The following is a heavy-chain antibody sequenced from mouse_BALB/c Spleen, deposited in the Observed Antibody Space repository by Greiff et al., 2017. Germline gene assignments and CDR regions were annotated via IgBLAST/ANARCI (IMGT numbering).Heavy chain of an antibody. CDR3: AREDAMDY. J-gene: IGHJ4*01. CDR1: GYTITSGYY. CDR2: ISYDGSN. V-gene: IGHV3-6*02. Sequence: ESGPGLVKPSQSLSLTCSVTGYTITSGYYWNWIRQFPGNKLEWMGYISYDGSNNYNPSLKNRISITRDTSKNQFFLKLNSVTTEDTATYDCAREDAMDYWGQGTSVTVSS.